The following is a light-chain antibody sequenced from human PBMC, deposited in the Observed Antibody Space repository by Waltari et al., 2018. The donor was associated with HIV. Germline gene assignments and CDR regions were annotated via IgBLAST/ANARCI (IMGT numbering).Light chain of an antibody. J-gene: IGKJ1*01. V-gene: IGKV3-15*01. CDR1: QKIANN. CDR2: GAS. Sequence: EVVMTHSPATLSVSPGERATLSCRASQKIANNLTWNQQKPGQPPRLLIYGASTRATGIPARFSGSGSGTEFTLTISSLQSEDFAVYYCQQYNNWPWTFGQGTKVEIK. CDR3: QQYNNWPWT.